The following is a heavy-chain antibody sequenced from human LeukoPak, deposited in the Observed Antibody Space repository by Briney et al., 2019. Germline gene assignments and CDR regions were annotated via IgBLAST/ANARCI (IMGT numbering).Heavy chain of an antibody. CDR2: ISAYNGNT. V-gene: IGHV1-18*01. J-gene: IGHJ4*02. Sequence: ASVKVSCKASGGTFSSYAISWVRQAPGQGLEWMGWISAYNGNTNYAQKLQGRVTMTTDTSTSTAYMELRSLRSDDTAVYYCARDFGPWFGELYRDYWGQGTLVTVSS. D-gene: IGHD3-10*01. CDR3: ARDFGPWFGELYRDY. CDR1: GGTFSSYA.